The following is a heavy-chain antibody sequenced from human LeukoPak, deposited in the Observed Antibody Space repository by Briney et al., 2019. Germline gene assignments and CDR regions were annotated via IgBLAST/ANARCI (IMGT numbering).Heavy chain of an antibody. CDR3: ARGGEYYYDRSGYPAPFHY. J-gene: IGHJ4*02. CDR2: ISYDGSNK. D-gene: IGHD3-22*01. CDR1: GFTFDDYG. V-gene: IGHV3-30*03. Sequence: GGSLRLSCAASGFTFDDYGMSWVRQAPGKGLEWVAVISYDGSNKYSTDSVKGRFTISRDNSKNTLDLQMNSLRAEDTAVYYCARGGEYYYDRSGYPAPFHYWGQGTLVTVSS.